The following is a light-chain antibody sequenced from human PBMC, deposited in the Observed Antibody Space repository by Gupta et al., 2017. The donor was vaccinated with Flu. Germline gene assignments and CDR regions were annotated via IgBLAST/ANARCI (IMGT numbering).Light chain of an antibody. CDR1: QSISTW. V-gene: IGKV1-5*03. Sequence: LQITQSPSTLSASVGDRVAITCRASQSISTWLAWYQQKPGKAPRLLIYKASSLESGVPSRFSGSGSGTEFTLTISSLQPDDFATYYCQQYNSYPYSFGQGTKLDIK. J-gene: IGKJ2*03. CDR2: KAS. CDR3: QQYNSYPYS.